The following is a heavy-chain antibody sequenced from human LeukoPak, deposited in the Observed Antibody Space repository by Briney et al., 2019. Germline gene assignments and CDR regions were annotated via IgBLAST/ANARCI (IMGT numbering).Heavy chain of an antibody. CDR2: FDPEDGET. V-gene: IGHV1-24*01. J-gene: IGHJ6*02. Sequence: ASVKVSCKISGYTLTELSMHWVRQAPGKGIERMGGFDPEDGETIYAQKFQGRVTMTEDTSTDTAYMELSSLRSEDTAVYYCATKPYSITMVRGVPPGDYYGMDVWGQGTTVTVSS. CDR1: GYTLTELS. D-gene: IGHD3-10*01. CDR3: ATKPYSITMVRGVPPGDYYGMDV.